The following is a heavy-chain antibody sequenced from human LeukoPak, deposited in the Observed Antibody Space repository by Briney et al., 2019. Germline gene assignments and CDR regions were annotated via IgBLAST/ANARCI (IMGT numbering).Heavy chain of an antibody. Sequence: GGSLRLSCAASGFTFGGYWMHWVRQAPGKGLMWVSHINNEGTNATYADSVKGRLTVSRDNAKSTVNLQLNSLRVEDTAVYYCVRGGDWTGYITPSVDVWGKGTTVTVSS. J-gene: IGHJ6*03. CDR3: VRGGDWTGYITPSVDV. D-gene: IGHD3/OR15-3a*01. V-gene: IGHV3-74*01. CDR2: INNEGTNA. CDR1: GFTFGGYW.